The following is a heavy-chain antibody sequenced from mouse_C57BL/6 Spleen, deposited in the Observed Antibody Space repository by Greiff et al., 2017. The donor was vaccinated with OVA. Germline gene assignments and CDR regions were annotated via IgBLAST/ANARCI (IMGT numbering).Heavy chain of an antibody. CDR3: ARYLEDGYSGYFDV. D-gene: IGHD2-3*01. J-gene: IGHJ1*03. CDR1: GFTFTDYY. CDR2: IRNKANGYTT. Sequence: EVKLVESGGGLVQPGGSLSLSCAASGFTFTDYYMSWVRQPPGKALEWLGFIRNKANGYTTEYSASVKGRFTISRDNSQSILYLQMNALGAEDSATYYVARYLEDGYSGYFDVWGTGTTVTVSS. V-gene: IGHV7-3*01.